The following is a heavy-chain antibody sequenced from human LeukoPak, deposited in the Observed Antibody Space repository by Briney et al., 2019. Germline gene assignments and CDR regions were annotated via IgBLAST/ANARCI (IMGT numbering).Heavy chain of an antibody. CDR1: GFTFSSYA. CDR2: ISGSGGDT. CDR3: ARRPAQYFDS. Sequence: PGGSLRLSCAPSGFTFSSYAMSWVRQAPGKGLEWVSTISGSGGDTFYADSVKGRFTISRDNSNNTLYLQMNSLRPEDTAVYYCARRPAQYFDSWGQGTLVTVSS. V-gene: IGHV3-23*01. J-gene: IGHJ4*02.